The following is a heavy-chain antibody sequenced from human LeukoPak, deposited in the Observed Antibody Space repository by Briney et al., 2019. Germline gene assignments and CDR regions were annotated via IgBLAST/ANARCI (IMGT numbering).Heavy chain of an antibody. J-gene: IGHJ4*02. CDR2: ISYDGSNK. V-gene: IGHV3-30-3*01. Sequence: GGSLGLSCAASGFTFSSYAMHWVRQAPGKGLEWVAVISYDGSNKYYADSVKGRFTISRDNSKNTLYLQMNSLRAEDTAVYYCARDPPYWGQGTLVTVSS. CDR1: GFTFSSYA. CDR3: ARDPPY.